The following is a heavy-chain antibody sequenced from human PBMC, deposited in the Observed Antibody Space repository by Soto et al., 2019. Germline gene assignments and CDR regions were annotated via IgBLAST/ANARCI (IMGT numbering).Heavy chain of an antibody. V-gene: IGHV3-23*01. Sequence: PGGSLRRYCATSGFTFSSCAMGWVRQAPGKGLEWVSDIIDSGASTYYADSVKGRFTISRDNSKSTLYLQMNSLRAEDTALYYCAKGRSYYYYYGVDVWGQGPTVTSP. CDR1: GFTFSSCA. CDR2: IIDSGAST. CDR3: AKGRSYYYYYGVDV. J-gene: IGHJ6*02.